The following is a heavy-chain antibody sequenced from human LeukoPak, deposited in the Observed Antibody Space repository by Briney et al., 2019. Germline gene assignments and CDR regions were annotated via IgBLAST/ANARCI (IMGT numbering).Heavy chain of an antibody. Sequence: KPSETLSLTCAVYGGSFSGYYWSWIRQPPGKGLEWTGEINHSGSTNYNPSLKSRVTISVDTSKNQFSLKLSSVTAADTAVYYCATKVVVVAATLAGWFDPWGQGTLVTVSS. CDR1: GGSFSGYY. J-gene: IGHJ5*02. CDR2: INHSGST. CDR3: ATKVVVVAATLAGWFDP. D-gene: IGHD2-15*01. V-gene: IGHV4-34*01.